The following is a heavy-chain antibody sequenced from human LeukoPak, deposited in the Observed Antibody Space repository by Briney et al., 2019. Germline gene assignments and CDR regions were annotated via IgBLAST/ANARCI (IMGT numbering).Heavy chain of an antibody. V-gene: IGHV3-23*01. CDR3: AKYDFGVVMPLDY. D-gene: IGHD3-3*01. CDR1: GFTFSSYA. J-gene: IGHJ4*02. CDR2: ISGSGGST. Sequence: PGGSLRLSCAASGFTFSSYAMYWVRQAPGKGLEWVSAISGSGGSTYYADSVKGRFTISRDNSKNTLYLQMNSLRAEDTAVYYCAKYDFGVVMPLDYWGQGTVVTVSS.